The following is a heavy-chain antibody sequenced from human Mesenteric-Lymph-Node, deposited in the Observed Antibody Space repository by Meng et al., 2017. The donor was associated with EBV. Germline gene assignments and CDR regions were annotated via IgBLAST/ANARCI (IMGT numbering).Heavy chain of an antibody. CDR2: SDPADGET. CDR3: ASLPGSDLYFDY. J-gene: IGHJ4*02. CDR1: GYTLTEFP. D-gene: IGHD3-10*01. V-gene: IGHV1-24*01. Sequence: QVQMVQSRAEGKKPGASVKVSCKVSGYTLTEFPMHWVRQAPGKGLEWMGGSDPADGETIYAEKFQGRVTMTEDTSTDTAYMELSSLRSEDTAVYYCASLPGSDLYFDYWGQGTLVTVSS.